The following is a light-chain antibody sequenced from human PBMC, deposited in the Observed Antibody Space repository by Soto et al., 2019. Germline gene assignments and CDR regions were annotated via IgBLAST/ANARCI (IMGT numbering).Light chain of an antibody. J-gene: IGKJ4*01. CDR2: GAS. V-gene: IGKV3-20*01. CDR3: QQYGSSPFT. Sequence: EIVLTQSPGTLSLSPGERATLSCRASQSVINGYLAWDQQRPGQPPRLVIYGASRRATGIPDRFSGSGSGTDFTLSISRLEPEDFAAYYCQQYGSSPFTFGGGTKVEIK. CDR1: QSVINGY.